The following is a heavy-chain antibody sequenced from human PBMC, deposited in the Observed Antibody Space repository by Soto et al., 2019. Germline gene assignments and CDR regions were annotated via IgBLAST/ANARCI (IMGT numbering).Heavy chain of an antibody. CDR1: GYSFTSYW. CDR3: ARQQWELYWFDP. CDR2: IDPSDSYT. V-gene: IGHV5-10-1*01. Sequence: GESLKISCKGSGYSFTSYWISWVRQMPGKGLEWMGRIDPSDSYTNYSPSFQGHVTISADKSISTAYLQWSSLKASYTAMYYCARQQWELYWFDPWGQGTLVTVSS. J-gene: IGHJ5*02. D-gene: IGHD1-26*01.